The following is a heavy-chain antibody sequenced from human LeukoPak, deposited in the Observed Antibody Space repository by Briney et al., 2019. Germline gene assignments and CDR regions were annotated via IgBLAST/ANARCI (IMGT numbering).Heavy chain of an antibody. CDR3: ARGRGAPFDC. CDR1: GFTSSDYW. V-gene: IGHV3-7*04. CDR2: TKQDGSEK. D-gene: IGHD3-10*01. Sequence: PGGSLRLSCAASGFTSSDYWMHWVRQAPGKGLEWVANTKQDGSEKNYVASVKGRFTISRDNAKNSLYLQMNSLRAEDTALYYWARGRGAPFDCWGQGTLVTVSS. J-gene: IGHJ4*02.